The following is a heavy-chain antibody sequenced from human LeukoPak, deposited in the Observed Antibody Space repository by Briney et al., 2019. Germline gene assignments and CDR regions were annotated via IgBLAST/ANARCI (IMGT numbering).Heavy chain of an antibody. Sequence: PSETLSLTCTVSGGSISSGSYYWSWIRQPPGKGLEWIGYIYYSGSTNYNPSLKSRVTISVDTSKNQFSLKLSSVTAADTAVYYCARVRSGPNIVATTVRSPRYYYYYMDVWGKGTTVTVSS. CDR2: IYYSGST. D-gene: IGHD5-12*01. CDR1: GGSISSGSYY. V-gene: IGHV4-61*01. CDR3: ARVRSGPNIVATTVRSPRYYYYYMDV. J-gene: IGHJ6*03.